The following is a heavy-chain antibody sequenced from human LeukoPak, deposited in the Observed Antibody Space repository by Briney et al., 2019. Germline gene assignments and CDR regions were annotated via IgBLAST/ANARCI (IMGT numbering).Heavy chain of an antibody. Sequence: GGSLRLSCAASGLTFSSHWVHWVRQAPGKGLEWVSVIRSGGSTVYADSVKGRFTISRDNSKTALYLQLNSLRAEDTAVYYCAREGSGRTAYNDGLDVWGQGTMVTVSS. CDR2: IRSGGST. J-gene: IGHJ3*01. CDR1: GLTFSSHW. V-gene: IGHV3-53*01. D-gene: IGHD3-10*01. CDR3: AREGSGRTAYNDGLDV.